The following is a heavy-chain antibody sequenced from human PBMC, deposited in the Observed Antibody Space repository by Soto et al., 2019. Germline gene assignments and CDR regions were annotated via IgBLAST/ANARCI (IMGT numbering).Heavy chain of an antibody. CDR3: ASLNGYSTACSAT. V-gene: IGHV1-18*01. CDR1: SYC. D-gene: IGHD2-8*02. Sequence: SYCRMWVQQATGQGLECMGWISTFNGNAHYAQNLQDRVTMTTDTSTSTVYLELTSLTSDDTGVYYCASLNGYSTACSATRGQRTSVPV. J-gene: IGHJ1*01. CDR2: ISTFNGNA.